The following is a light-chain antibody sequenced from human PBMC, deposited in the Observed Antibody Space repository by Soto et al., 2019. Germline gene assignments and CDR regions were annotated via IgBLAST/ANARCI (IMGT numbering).Light chain of an antibody. CDR2: QVS. CDR1: QSLVHSDGNTY. CDR3: MQATQFPLT. V-gene: IGKV2-24*01. Sequence: DIVMTQTPLSSPVTLGQPASISCRSRQSLVHSDGNTYLSWLQQRPGQPPRLLIYQVSNRFSGVPDRFSGSGAGTDFTLKISRVEAEDVGVYYCMQATQFPLTFGPGTKVDIK. J-gene: IGKJ3*01.